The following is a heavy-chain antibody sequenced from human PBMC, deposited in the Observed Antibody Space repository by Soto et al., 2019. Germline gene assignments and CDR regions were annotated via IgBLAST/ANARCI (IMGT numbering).Heavy chain of an antibody. CDR2: IQSSGRT. CDR3: ATYVVGAGGTGS. CDR1: GESISSGAYH. J-gene: IGHJ5*02. D-gene: IGHD6-13*01. Sequence: SETMSLTCTVSGESISSGAYHWSWVRQLPGKGLEWIGFIQSSGRTQYNPSLQSRLTMSVDTSKNQFSLRLTSVTAADTAVYYCATYVVGAGGTGSWGQGTLVTVSS. V-gene: IGHV4-31*03.